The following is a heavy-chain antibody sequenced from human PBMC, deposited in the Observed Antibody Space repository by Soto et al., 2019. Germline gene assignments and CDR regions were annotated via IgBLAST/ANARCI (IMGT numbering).Heavy chain of an antibody. CDR3: ARGGSLYSGYDLFDY. CDR1: GFTFSSYW. D-gene: IGHD5-12*01. J-gene: IGHJ4*02. Sequence: EVQLVESGGGLVQPGGSLRLSCAASGFTFSSYWMHWVRQAPGKGLVWVSRINSDGSSTSYADSVKGRFTISRDNAKNTLYLQMNSLRAEDTAVYYCARGGSLYSGYDLFDYWGQGTLVTVSS. V-gene: IGHV3-74*01. CDR2: INSDGSST.